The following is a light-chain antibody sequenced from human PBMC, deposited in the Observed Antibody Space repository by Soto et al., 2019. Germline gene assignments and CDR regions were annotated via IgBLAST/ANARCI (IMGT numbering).Light chain of an antibody. Sequence: DIVITQSPEALAVSLGERATINCKSSQSILYSSNNKNYLAWYQQKPGQTPKLLIYWASTRESGLPERFSGSGSGTDFTLTISSVQAEDVAFYYCQQYYDVTQSFGQGTKVEIK. CDR1: QSILYSSNNKNY. V-gene: IGKV4-1*01. CDR3: QQYYDVTQS. J-gene: IGKJ1*01. CDR2: WAS.